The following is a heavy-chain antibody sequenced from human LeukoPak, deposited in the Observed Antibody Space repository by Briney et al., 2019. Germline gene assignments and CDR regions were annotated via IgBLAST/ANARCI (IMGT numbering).Heavy chain of an antibody. Sequence: GGSLRLSCAASGFTFNSYWMSWVRQAPGKGLEWVANIKQDGSEKYYVDSVKGRLTISRDNAKNSLYLQMNSLRAEDTAVYYCARDKSVYYDTSGSRFDYWGQGTLVTVSS. CDR3: ARDKSVYYDTSGSRFDY. CDR2: IKQDGSEK. D-gene: IGHD3-22*01. V-gene: IGHV3-7*01. CDR1: GFTFNSYW. J-gene: IGHJ4*02.